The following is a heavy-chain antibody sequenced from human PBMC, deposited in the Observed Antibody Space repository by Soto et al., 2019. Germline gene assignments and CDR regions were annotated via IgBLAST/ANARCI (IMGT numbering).Heavy chain of an antibody. CDR2: ISAYNGNT. CDR1: GYTFTSYG. V-gene: IGHV1-18*01. CDR3: ARDLGGSEDYVWGSYRPFDY. Sequence: QVQLVQSGAEVKKPGASVKVSCKASGYTFTSYGISWVRQAPGQGLEWMGWISAYNGNTNYAQKLQGRVTMTTDTSTSTAYMELRSLRSDDTAVYYCARDLGGSEDYVWGSYRPFDYWGQGTLVTVSS. J-gene: IGHJ4*02. D-gene: IGHD3-16*02.